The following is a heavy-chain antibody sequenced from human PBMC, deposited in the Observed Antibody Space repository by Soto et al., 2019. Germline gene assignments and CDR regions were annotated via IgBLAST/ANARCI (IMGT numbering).Heavy chain of an antibody. D-gene: IGHD6-6*01. CDR2: IYHSGST. Sequence: NPSETLSLTCAVSGGSISSGGYSWSWIRQPPGKGLEWIGYIYHSGSTYYNPSLKSRVTISVDRSKNQFSLKLSSVTAADTAVYYCARANRVWNWFDPWGQGTLVTVSS. CDR3: ARANRVWNWFDP. V-gene: IGHV4-30-2*01. J-gene: IGHJ5*02. CDR1: GGSISSGGYS.